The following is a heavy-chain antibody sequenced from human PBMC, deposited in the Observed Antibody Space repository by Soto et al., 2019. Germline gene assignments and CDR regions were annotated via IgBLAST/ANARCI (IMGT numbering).Heavy chain of an antibody. V-gene: IGHV3-48*03. D-gene: IGHD6-19*01. CDR2: IGSSGSTI. CDR1: GFTFSSYE. J-gene: IGHJ4*02. CDR3: ARDSGTAWFFYY. Sequence: EVQLVESGGGLVQPGGSLRLSCAASGFTFSSYEMNWVRQAPGKGLEWVSYIGSSGSTIYYADSVKGRFTISRDNAKNSLYLQMNSLRAEDTAVYYCARDSGTAWFFYYWGQGTLVTVSS.